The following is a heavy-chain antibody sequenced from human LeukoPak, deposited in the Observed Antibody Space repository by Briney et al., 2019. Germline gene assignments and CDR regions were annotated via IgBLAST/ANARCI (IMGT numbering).Heavy chain of an antibody. CDR3: AKVGYGSGSSWYFDY. V-gene: IGHV3-23*01. D-gene: IGHD3-10*01. CDR2: ISGSGGST. J-gene: IGHJ4*02. Sequence: GGSLRLSCAASGFTFSSYAMSWVRQAPGKGLEWVSAISGSGGSTYYADSVKGRFTISRDNSKNTLYLQMNSLRAEDTAVYYCAKVGYGSGSSWYFDYWGQGTLVTVSS. CDR1: GFTFSSYA.